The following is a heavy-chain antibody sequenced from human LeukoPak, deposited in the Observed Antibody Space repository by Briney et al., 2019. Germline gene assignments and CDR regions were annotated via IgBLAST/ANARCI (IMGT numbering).Heavy chain of an antibody. CDR1: GFTFSHFD. Sequence: PGGSLRLSCAASGFTFSHFDMTWVRQAPGKGLEWVSYISSSGSTIYYADSVKGRFTISRDNAKNSLYLQMNSLRAEDTAVYYCAELGITMIGGVWGKGTTVTISS. D-gene: IGHD3-10*02. CDR3: AELGITMIGGV. V-gene: IGHV3-48*03. J-gene: IGHJ6*04. CDR2: ISSSGSTI.